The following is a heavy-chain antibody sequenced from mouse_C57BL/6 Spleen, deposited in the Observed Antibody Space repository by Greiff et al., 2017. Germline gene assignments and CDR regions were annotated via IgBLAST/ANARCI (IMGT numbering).Heavy chain of an antibody. V-gene: IGHV3-6*01. CDR2: ISYDGSN. Sequence: DVKLQESGPGLVKPSQSPSLTCSVTGYSITSGYYWNWIRQFPGNKLEWMGYISYDGSNNYNPSLKNRISITRDTSKNQFFLKLNSVTTEDTATYYCARSRYYDYAYYAMDYWGQGTSVTVSS. CDR1: GYSITSGYY. D-gene: IGHD2-4*01. CDR3: ARSRYYDYAYYAMDY. J-gene: IGHJ4*01.